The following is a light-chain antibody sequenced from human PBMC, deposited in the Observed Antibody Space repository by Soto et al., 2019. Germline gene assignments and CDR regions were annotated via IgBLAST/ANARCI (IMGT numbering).Light chain of an antibody. CDR1: SSDVGGYNY. Sequence: QSALTQPRSVYGSPEQSVTISCSGTSSDVGGYNYVSWYQQHPGKAPKLMIYDVSQRPSGVPDRFSGSKSGNTASLTISGLQSEDEADYYCCAYAGTYTVFGGGTKLTVL. CDR3: CAYAGTYTV. CDR2: DVS. J-gene: IGLJ2*01. V-gene: IGLV2-11*01.